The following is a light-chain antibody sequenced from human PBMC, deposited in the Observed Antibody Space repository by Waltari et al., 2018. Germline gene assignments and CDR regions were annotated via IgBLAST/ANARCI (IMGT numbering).Light chain of an antibody. CDR1: SSDVVAFDY. J-gene: IGLJ2*01. V-gene: IGLV2-11*01. CDR2: DVN. CDR3: CSYAGTYILI. Sequence: QSALTQPRSVSGSPGQSVTISCTGTSSDVVAFDYVSWYQHYPGKAPKLMIEDVNKRPSGVPDRFSGSKPGNTASLTISGLQAEDEAVYYCCSYAGTYILIFGGGTKLTVL.